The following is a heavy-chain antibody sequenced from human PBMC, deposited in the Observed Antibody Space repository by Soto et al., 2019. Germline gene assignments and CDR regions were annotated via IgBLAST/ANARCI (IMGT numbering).Heavy chain of an antibody. D-gene: IGHD1-1*01. J-gene: IGHJ3*02. CDR2: IYPGDSDI. CDR1: GYSFTSYL. Sequence: EVQLAQSGAEVKKPGESLKISCKGSGYSFTSYLIGWVRQMPGKGLEWMALIYPGDSDIRYNPSFEGQVTISADKSISTAYLQWNALKASDTAMYYCARQAPTGWTDAVDIWGQGTMVSVSS. CDR3: ARQAPTGWTDAVDI. V-gene: IGHV5-51*01.